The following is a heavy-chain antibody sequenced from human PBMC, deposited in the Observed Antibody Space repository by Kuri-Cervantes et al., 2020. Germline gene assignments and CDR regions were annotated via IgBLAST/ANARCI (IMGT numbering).Heavy chain of an antibody. J-gene: IGHJ4*02. V-gene: IGHV4-34*01. CDR2: INRSGST. D-gene: IGHD3-10*01. CDR3: ARGRRAMVRGVIGY. Sequence: SETLSLTCAVYGGSFSDYYWTWIRQPPGKGLEWIGEINRSGSTNYNPSLKSRVTISVDTSNNEFSLKVTSVTAADTAVYYCARGRRAMVRGVIGYWGQGTLVTVSS. CDR1: GGSFSDYY.